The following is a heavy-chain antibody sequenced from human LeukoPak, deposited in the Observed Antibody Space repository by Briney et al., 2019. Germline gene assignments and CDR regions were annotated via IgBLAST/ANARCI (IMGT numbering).Heavy chain of an antibody. CDR1: GGSISTNY. CDR3: ARRSSPGKQLHAFDV. CDR2: ISNSGST. J-gene: IGHJ3*01. D-gene: IGHD6-13*01. V-gene: IGHV4-59*08. Sequence: PSETLSLTCTVSGGSISTNYWSWIRQPPGQGLEYIGYISNSGSTNYNPSLRSRLTISVDTAKNRFSLQLSSVTAADTAVYYCARRSSPGKQLHAFDVWGQGTMVTVSS.